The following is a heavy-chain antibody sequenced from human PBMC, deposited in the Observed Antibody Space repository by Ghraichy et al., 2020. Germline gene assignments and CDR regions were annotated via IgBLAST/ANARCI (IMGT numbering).Heavy chain of an antibody. CDR3: ARDTWGYFDH. J-gene: IGHJ4*02. Sequence: LSLTCAASGFTFSNYWMSWVRQAPGKGLEWVANMNQAGSEKFYVDSLKGRFTISRENAKNSLYLEMNRLRAEDTAIYYCARDTWGYFDHWGQGTLVTVSS. V-gene: IGHV3-7*01. CDR2: MNQAGSEK. D-gene: IGHD3-16*01. CDR1: GFTFSNYW.